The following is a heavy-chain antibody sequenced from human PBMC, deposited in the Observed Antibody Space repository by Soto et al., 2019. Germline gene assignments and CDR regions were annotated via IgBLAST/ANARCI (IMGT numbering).Heavy chain of an antibody. CDR3: ARLPSRHLVDY. D-gene: IGHD3-3*02. CDR1: VSSINSSGYY. J-gene: IGHJ4*02. V-gene: IGHV4-39*01. Sequence: ETLSLNCTVSVSSINSSGYYWVWIRQPPGKGLEWIGSMFYGVSTYYNPSLKSRVTVSVDTSKNQFSLNLRSVTAADTAVYYCARLPSRHLVDYWGQGTLVTVSS. CDR2: MFYGVST.